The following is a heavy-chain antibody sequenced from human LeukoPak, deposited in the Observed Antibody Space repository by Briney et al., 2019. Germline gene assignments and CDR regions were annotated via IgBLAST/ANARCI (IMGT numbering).Heavy chain of an antibody. CDR1: GGSISSGGYY. D-gene: IGHD6-6*01. V-gene: IGHV4-39*07. J-gene: IGHJ3*02. Sequence: PSETLSLTCTVSGGSISSGGYYWSWIRQPPGKGLEWIGSIHHSGSTYYNPSLKSRVTKSVDTSKNQFSLKLSSVTAADTAVYYCARVRSVAQGGAFDIWGQGTMVTVSS. CDR3: ARVRSVAQGGAFDI. CDR2: IHHSGST.